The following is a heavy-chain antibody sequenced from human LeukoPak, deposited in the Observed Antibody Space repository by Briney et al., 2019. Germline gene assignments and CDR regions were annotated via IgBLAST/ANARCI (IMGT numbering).Heavy chain of an antibody. D-gene: IGHD6-13*01. Sequence: SETLSLTCAVCGGSFSGYYWSWIRQPPGKGLEWLGEINHSGSTYYNPSLKSRVTISVDTSKNQFSLKLSSVTAADTAVYYCARGLRRLIAAAGQNNWFDPWGQGTLVTVSS. J-gene: IGHJ5*02. CDR2: INHSGST. CDR3: ARGLRRLIAAAGQNNWFDP. CDR1: GGSFSGYY. V-gene: IGHV4-34*01.